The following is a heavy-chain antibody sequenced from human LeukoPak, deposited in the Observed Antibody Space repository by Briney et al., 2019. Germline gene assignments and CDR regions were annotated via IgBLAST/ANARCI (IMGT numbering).Heavy chain of an antibody. CDR3: ARAVSGRFDY. CDR1: GGSISSYY. D-gene: IGHD6-19*01. V-gene: IGHV4-59*12. J-gene: IGHJ4*02. CDR2: IYYSGST. Sequence: SETLSLTCTVSGGSISSYYWSWIRQPPGKGLEWIGYIYYSGSTNYNPSLKSRVTISVDTSKNQFSLKLSSVTAADTAIYYCARAVSGRFDYWGQGTLVTVSS.